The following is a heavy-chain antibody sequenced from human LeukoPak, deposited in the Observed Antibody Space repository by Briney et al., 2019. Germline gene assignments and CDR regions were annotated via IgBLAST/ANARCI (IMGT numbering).Heavy chain of an antibody. Sequence: GGSLRLSCAASGFTLSSYGMHWVRQAPGKGLEWVAVISYDGSNKYYADSVKGRFTISRDNSKNTLYLQMNSLRAEDTAVYYCARSGSYLDYWGQGTLVTVSS. CDR3: ARSGSYLDY. CDR2: ISYDGSNK. V-gene: IGHV3-30*03. D-gene: IGHD1-26*01. J-gene: IGHJ4*02. CDR1: GFTLSSYG.